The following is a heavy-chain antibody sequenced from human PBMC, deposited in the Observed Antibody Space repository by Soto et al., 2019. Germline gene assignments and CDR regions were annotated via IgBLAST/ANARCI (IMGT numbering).Heavy chain of an antibody. V-gene: IGHV4-30-2*01. D-gene: IGHD6-13*01. CDR2: IYHSGST. Sequence: QLQLQESGSGLVKPSQTLSLTCAVSGGSISSGGYSWSWIRQPPGKGLEWIGYIYHSGSTYYNPYLKSRVTISVDRSKNQCSLKLSSVTAADTAVYYCASSHAGAHITAAVHWGQGTLVTVSS. CDR3: ASSHAGAHITAAVH. J-gene: IGHJ4*02. CDR1: GGSISSGGYS.